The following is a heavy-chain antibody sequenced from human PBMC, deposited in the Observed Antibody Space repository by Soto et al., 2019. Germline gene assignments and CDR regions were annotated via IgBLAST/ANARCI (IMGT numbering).Heavy chain of an antibody. D-gene: IGHD5-12*01. CDR3: SRSVGYGGSEYYFDN. CDR2: ISNDGNNN. J-gene: IGHJ4*02. Sequence: QVQPVESGGGVVQPGRSLRLSCVVSGFTFRSYAMHWVRQAPGKGLEWVAVISNDGNNNYHADSVKGRFTISRDNSKNTLYLHMDSLRAEDTALYYCSRSVGYGGSEYYFDNWGQGIQVIVST. V-gene: IGHV3-30-3*02. CDR1: GFTFRSYA.